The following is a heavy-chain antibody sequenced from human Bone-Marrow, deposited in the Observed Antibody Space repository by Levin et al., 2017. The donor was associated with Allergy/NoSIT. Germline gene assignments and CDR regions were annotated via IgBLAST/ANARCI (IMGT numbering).Heavy chain of an antibody. D-gene: IGHD3-16*02. CDR3: ATDVFYRLDS. Sequence: QPGGSLRLSCAVSASSASTFSASWMHWVRQAPGKGLVWVSHISSDGSATTYTDSVKGRFTISRDNAKNMLYLQMNSLRAEDTAVYYCATDVFYRLDSWGQGTLVTVSS. J-gene: IGHJ4*02. CDR2: ISSDGSAT. V-gene: IGHV3-74*01. CDR1: ASSASTFSASW.